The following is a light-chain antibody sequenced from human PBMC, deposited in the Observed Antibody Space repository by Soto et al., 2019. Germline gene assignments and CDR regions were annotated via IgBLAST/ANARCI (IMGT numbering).Light chain of an antibody. CDR3: QQRSNWTWT. V-gene: IGKV3-11*01. CDR1: QSVSSY. J-gene: IGKJ1*01. Sequence: EIVLTQSPATLSLSPGERATLSCRASQSVSSYLAWYQQKPGQAPRLLIYDSSNRATGITARFSGSGSATDFTLTISSLEPEDFAVYYCQQRSNWTWTFGQGTKVEIK. CDR2: DSS.